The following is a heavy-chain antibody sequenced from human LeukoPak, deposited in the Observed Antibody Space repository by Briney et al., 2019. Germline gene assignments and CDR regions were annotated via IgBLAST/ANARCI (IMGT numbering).Heavy chain of an antibody. CDR1: GFTFSNAW. D-gene: IGHD3-10*01. CDR2: IKSKTDGGTT. Sequence: GGSLRLSCAASGFTFSNAWMSWVRQAPGKGLEWVGRIKSKTDGGTTDYAAPVKGRFTISRDDSKNTLYLQMNSLKTEDTAVYYCTVMVGSGSHYFDYWGQGTLVTVSS. CDR3: TVMVGSGSHYFDY. V-gene: IGHV3-15*01. J-gene: IGHJ4*02.